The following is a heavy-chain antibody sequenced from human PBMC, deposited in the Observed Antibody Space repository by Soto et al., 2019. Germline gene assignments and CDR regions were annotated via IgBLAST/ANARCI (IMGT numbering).Heavy chain of an antibody. Sequence: PGGSLRLSCAASGFTVSSNYMSWVRQAPGKGLEWVSVIYSGGSTYYADSVKGRFTISRHNSKNTLYPQMNSLRAEDTAVYYCARVLQGGGSRRGAFDIWGKGKMVTVPS. D-gene: IGHD2-15*01. CDR1: GFTVSSNY. CDR2: IYSGGST. J-gene: IGHJ3*02. CDR3: ARVLQGGGSRRGAFDI. V-gene: IGHV3-53*04.